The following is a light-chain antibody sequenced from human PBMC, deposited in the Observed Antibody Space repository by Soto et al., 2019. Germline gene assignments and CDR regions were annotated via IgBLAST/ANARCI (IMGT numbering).Light chain of an antibody. Sequence: ELVLTQSPGTLSLSPGERATLSCRASQIVTNNYLAWYQHKPGQAPRLLIFAVSNRATGIPDRFSGGGSGPDFTLVISRLEPEDFGVYYCQQYGGSSWTFGQGTKVEIK. V-gene: IGKV3-20*01. CDR3: QQYGGSSWT. CDR1: QIVTNNY. J-gene: IGKJ1*01. CDR2: AVS.